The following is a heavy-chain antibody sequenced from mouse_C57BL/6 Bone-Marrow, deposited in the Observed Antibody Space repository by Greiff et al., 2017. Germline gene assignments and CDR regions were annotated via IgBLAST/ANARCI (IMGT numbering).Heavy chain of an antibody. CDR3: ARLFSTTV. D-gene: IGHD1-1*01. J-gene: IGHJ3*01. CDR2: ISYDGSN. CDR1: GYSITSGYY. V-gene: IGHV3-6*01. Sequence: ESGPGLVKPSQSLSLTCSVTGYSITSGYYWNWIRQFPGNKLEWMGSISYDGSNNYNPSLKNRISITRDTSKNQFFLKLNSVTTEDTATYYCARLFSTTVWGQGTLVTVSA.